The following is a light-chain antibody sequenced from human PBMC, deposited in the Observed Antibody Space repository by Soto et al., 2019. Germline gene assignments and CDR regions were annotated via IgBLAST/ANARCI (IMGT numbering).Light chain of an antibody. J-gene: IGLJ3*02. V-gene: IGLV2-14*01. CDR2: EVG. CDR3: SSHTSTSTWV. CDR1: SSDIGGYNY. Sequence: QSVLTQPASVSGSPGQSITISCTGTSSDIGGYNYVSWYQQHPGKAPKLIIFEVGDRPSGVSNRFSGSKSGYTASLTISGLQAEDEADYYCSSHTSTSTWVFGAGTKLT.